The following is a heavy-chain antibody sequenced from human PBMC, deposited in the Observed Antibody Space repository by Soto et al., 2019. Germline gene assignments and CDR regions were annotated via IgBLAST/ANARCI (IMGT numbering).Heavy chain of an antibody. CDR1: GFTFSSYS. D-gene: IGHD6-19*01. Sequence: GGSLRLSCAASGFTFSSYSMNWGRQAPGKGLEWVSSISSSSSYIYYADSVKGRFTISRDNAKNSLYLQMNSLRAEDTAVYYCARDPISVAVTQPSTTPVPYSGKATLVTVSS. CDR3: ARDPISVAVTQPSTTPVPY. V-gene: IGHV3-21*01. CDR2: ISSSSSYI. J-gene: IGHJ4*02.